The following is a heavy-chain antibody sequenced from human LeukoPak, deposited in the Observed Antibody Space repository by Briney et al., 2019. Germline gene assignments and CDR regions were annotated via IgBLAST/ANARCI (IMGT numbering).Heavy chain of an antibody. J-gene: IGHJ5*02. CDR2: IYYSGST. D-gene: IGHD1-26*01. CDR1: GGSIRSYY. CDR3: ARANYPYSGSYWFDP. Sequence: SETLSLTCTVSGGSIRSYYWSWIRQPPGKGLEWIGYIYYSGSTNYNPSLKSRVTISIDTSKNQFSLKLSSVTAADTAVYYCARANYPYSGSYWFDPWGQGTLVTVSS. V-gene: IGHV4-59*01.